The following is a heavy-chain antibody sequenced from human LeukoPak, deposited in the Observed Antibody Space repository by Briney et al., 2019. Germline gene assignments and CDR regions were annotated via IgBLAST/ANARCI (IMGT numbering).Heavy chain of an antibody. CDR3: ARGGLDYFDS. V-gene: IGHV4-39*07. D-gene: IGHD6-19*01. Sequence: SETLSLTCTVSGGSISNYYWGWIRQAPGKGLEWIGSIYYSGNTYYNSSLKSRVTISLDTSKNQFSLNLFSVTAADTAMYYCARGGLDYFDSWGQGTLVTVSS. CDR2: IYYSGNT. J-gene: IGHJ4*02. CDR1: GGSISNYY.